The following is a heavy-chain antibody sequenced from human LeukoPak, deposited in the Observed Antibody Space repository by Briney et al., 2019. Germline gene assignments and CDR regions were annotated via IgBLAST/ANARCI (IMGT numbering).Heavy chain of an antibody. CDR3: ARGLSSSWYWFDT. CDR1: GGSISSESCY. Sequence: KPSETLSLTCTVSGGSISSESCYWSWIRQPAGKALEWIGRINTSGNINYNPSLKSRVTLSVDTSNNQFSLKLGSLTAADTAVYYCARGLSSSWYWFDTWGQGTLVTVSS. J-gene: IGHJ5*02. CDR2: INTSGNI. V-gene: IGHV4-61*02. D-gene: IGHD6-13*01.